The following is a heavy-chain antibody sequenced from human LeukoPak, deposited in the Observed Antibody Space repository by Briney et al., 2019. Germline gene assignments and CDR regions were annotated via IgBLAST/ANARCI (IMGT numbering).Heavy chain of an antibody. CDR1: GYTFTGYY. CDR2: INPNSGGT. Sequence: ASVKVSCKPSGYTFTGYYMHWVRQAPGQGLEWMGWINPNSGGTNYAQKFQGRVTMTRDTSISTAYMELSRLRSDDTAVYYCASRRAVAGSDAFDIWGQGTMVTVSS. J-gene: IGHJ3*02. CDR3: ASRRAVAGSDAFDI. D-gene: IGHD6-19*01. V-gene: IGHV1-2*02.